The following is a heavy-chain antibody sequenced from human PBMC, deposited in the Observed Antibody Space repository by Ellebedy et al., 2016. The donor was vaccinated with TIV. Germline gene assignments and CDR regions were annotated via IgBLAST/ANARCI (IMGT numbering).Heavy chain of an antibody. CDR3: AKSSGDYGSTWGSNY. CDR2: ISGSDGNT. CDR1: GFTFSNYA. J-gene: IGHJ4*02. D-gene: IGHD6-13*01. V-gene: IGHV3-23*01. Sequence: GESLKISCAASGFTFSNYAMSWVRQAPGKGPEWVARISGSDGNTYYADSVRGRFTISRDNSRTTLYLQINCLRAEDTAVYYCAKSSGDYGSTWGSNYWGQGTLVTVSS.